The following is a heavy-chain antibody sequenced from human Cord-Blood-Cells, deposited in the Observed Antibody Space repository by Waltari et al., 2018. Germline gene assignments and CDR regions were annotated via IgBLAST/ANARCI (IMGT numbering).Heavy chain of an antibody. D-gene: IGHD7-27*01. V-gene: IGHV4-34*01. CDR1: GRSFSGYY. CDR2: INHSGST. CDR3: ARGHGANWGLGSWFDP. Sequence: QVQLQQWGAGLLKPSETLSLTCAVYGRSFSGYYWSWIRQPPGKGLEWIGEINHSGSTNYNPSLKSRVTISVDTSKNQFALKLSSVTAADTAVYYCARGHGANWGLGSWFDPWGQGTLVTVSS. J-gene: IGHJ5*02.